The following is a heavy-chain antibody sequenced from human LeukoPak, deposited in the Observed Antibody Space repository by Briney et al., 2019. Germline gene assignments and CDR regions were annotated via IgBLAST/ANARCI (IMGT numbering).Heavy chain of an antibody. D-gene: IGHD3-3*01. CDR3: AREGEWSADEGYYYYMDV. V-gene: IGHV3-23*01. J-gene: IGHJ6*03. Sequence: PGGSLRLSCAASGFTFSSYAMSWVRQAPGKGLEWVSAISGSGGSTYYADSVKGRFTISRDNSKNTLYLQMNSLRAEDTALYHCAREGEWSADEGYYYYMDVWGKGTTVTVSS. CDR2: ISGSGGST. CDR1: GFTFSSYA.